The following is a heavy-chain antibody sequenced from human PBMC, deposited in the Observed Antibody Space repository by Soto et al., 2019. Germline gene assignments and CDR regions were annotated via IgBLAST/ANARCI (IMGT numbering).Heavy chain of an antibody. V-gene: IGHV4-30-4*01. Sequence: SETLSLTCTVSGGSISSGDYYWSWIRQPPGKGLEWIGYIYYRGTTYYNPPLKSRVSISVDTSKNHFSLKLSSVTAADTAVYYCARVVPVVFAIRRLAFAIWGQGTMVTVSS. CDR2: IYYRGTT. CDR1: GGSISSGDYY. J-gene: IGHJ3*02. CDR3: ARVVPVVFAIRRLAFAI. D-gene: IGHD2-21*01.